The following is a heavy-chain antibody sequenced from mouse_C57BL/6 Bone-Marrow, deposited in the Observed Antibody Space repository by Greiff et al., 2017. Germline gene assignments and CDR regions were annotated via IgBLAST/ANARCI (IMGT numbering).Heavy chain of an antibody. CDR1: GYTFTSYW. CDR2: IDPSDSYT. J-gene: IGHJ3*01. D-gene: IGHD1-3*01. V-gene: IGHV1-69*01. Sequence: QVQLQQPGAELVMPGASVKLSCTASGYTFTSYWMHWVKQRPGQGLEWIGEIDPSDSYTNYTQKFKGKSTLTVDKSSSTAYMQLSSLTSEDSAVYYCARGEVGAFAYWGQGTLVTVSA. CDR3: ARGEVGAFAY.